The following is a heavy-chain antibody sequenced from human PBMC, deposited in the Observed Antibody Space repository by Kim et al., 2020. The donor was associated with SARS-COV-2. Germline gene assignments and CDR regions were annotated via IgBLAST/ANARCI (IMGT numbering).Heavy chain of an antibody. D-gene: IGHD4-17*01. CDR3: TTARYDYSDSNDF. V-gene: IGHV3-15*01. J-gene: IGHJ4*02. Sequence: GGSLRLSCVASGFTFSNAWMSWVRQAPGKGLEWVGRIKSKTDGGTTDYAAPVKGRFTISRDDSKNTLHLKMNSLKTQDTAVYYCTTARYDYSDSNDFWGQGTLVTVSS. CDR2: IKSKTDGGTT. CDR1: GFTFSNAW.